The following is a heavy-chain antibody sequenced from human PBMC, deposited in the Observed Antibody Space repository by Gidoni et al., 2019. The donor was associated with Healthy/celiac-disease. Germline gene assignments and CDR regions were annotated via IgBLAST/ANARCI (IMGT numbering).Heavy chain of an antibody. D-gene: IGHD2-2*02. CDR2: IKQDGGEK. J-gene: IGHJ6*02. CDR1: GFTFSSSW. V-gene: IGHV3-7*01. CDR3: ARETDGGGYCSSTSCYIGGMDV. Sequence: EVQLVESGGGLVQPGGSLRPSCAASGFTFSSSWMSWVRQAPGKGLEWVANIKQDGGEKYYVDSVKGRFTSSRDNAKNSLYLQMNSLRAEDTAVYYCARETDGGGYCSSTSCYIGGMDVWGQGTTVTVSS.